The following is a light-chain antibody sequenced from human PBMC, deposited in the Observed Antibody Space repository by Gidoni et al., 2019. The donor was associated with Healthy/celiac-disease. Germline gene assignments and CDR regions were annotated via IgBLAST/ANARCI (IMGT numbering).Light chain of an antibody. CDR2: WAS. CDR3: QQYYSTPYT. Sequence: IVMTQSPDSLAVSLGERATINCKSSQSVLYSSNNKNYLAWYQQKPGQPPKLLIYWASTRESGVPDRFSGSGSGTDFTLTISSLQAEDGAVYYCQQYYSTPYTFXXXTKLEIK. CDR1: QSVLYSSNNKNY. J-gene: IGKJ2*01. V-gene: IGKV4-1*01.